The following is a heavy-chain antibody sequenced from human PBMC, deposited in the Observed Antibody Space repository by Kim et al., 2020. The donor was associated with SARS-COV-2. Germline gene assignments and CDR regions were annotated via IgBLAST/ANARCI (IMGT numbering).Heavy chain of an antibody. J-gene: IGHJ4*02. V-gene: IGHV6-1*01. D-gene: IGHD3-22*01. Sequence: SVKSRITINPDTSKNQFSLQLNSVTPEDTAVYYCARVSVFTMTDSGYFDYWGQGTLVTVSS. CDR3: ARVSVFTMTDSGYFDY.